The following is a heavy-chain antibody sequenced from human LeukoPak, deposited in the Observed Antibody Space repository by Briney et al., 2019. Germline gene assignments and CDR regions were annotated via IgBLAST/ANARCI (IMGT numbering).Heavy chain of an antibody. J-gene: IGHJ4*02. V-gene: IGHV3-11*01. CDR1: GFTFSDYY. CDR3: ATPYYDFWSGYYRGEDY. D-gene: IGHD3-3*01. CDR2: ISSSGSTI. Sequence: GGSLRLSCAASGFTFSDYYMSWIRQAPGKGLEWVSYISSSGSTIYYADSVKGRFTISRDNAKNSLYLQMNSLRAEDTAVYYCATPYYDFWSGYYRGEDYWGQGTLVTVSS.